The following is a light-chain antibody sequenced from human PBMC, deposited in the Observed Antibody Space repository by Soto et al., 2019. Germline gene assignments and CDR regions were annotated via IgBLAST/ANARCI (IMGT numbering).Light chain of an antibody. V-gene: IGKV1-5*03. CDR3: QQYYSYPRT. J-gene: IGKJ1*01. Sequence: DIQMTPSPSTLSASVGDSVTITCRASQSITSSLAWYQQKPGKAPKLLIYKASSLDSGVPSRFSGSGSGTDFTLTISCLQSEDFATYYCQQYYSYPRTFGQGTKVDI. CDR2: KAS. CDR1: QSITSS.